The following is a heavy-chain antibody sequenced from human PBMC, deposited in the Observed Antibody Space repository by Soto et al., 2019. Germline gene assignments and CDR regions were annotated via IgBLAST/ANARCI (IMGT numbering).Heavy chain of an antibody. CDR3: AHSLIPNWGSRGAFDY. Sequence: QITLKESGPTLVKPTQTLTLTCTFSGFSLSTSGVGVGWIRQPPGKALEWLALIYRDDDKRYSPSLKSRLTITKDTSKNLVVLTMTNMDPVDTATYYCAHSLIPNWGSRGAFDYWGQGTLVTVSS. CDR1: GFSLSTSGVG. V-gene: IGHV2-5*02. D-gene: IGHD7-27*01. J-gene: IGHJ4*02. CDR2: IYRDDDK.